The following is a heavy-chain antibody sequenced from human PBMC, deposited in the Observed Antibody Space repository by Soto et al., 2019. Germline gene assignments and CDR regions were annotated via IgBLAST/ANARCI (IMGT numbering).Heavy chain of an antibody. CDR1: GGSISSSSYY. CDR2: IYYSGST. Sequence: PSETLSLTCTVSGGSISSSSYYWGWIRQPPGKGLEWIGSIYYSGSTYYNPSLKSRVTISVDTSKNQFSLKLSSVTAADTAVYYCARHSPLLSSASGWFDPWGQGTLVTVSS. V-gene: IGHV4-39*01. D-gene: IGHD2-2*01. CDR3: ARHSPLLSSASGWFDP. J-gene: IGHJ5*02.